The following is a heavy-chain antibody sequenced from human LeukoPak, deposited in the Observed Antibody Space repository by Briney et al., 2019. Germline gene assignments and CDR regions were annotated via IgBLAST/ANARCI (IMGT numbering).Heavy chain of an antibody. CDR3: ARVFCSSTSCYVSSEAFDI. D-gene: IGHD2-2*01. Sequence: GGSLRLSCAASGFTFSSYWMSWVRQAPGKGLEWVANIKQDGSEKYYVDSVKGRFTISRDNAKNSLYLQMNSLRAEDTAVYYCARVFCSSTSCYVSSEAFDIWGQGTMVTVPS. J-gene: IGHJ3*02. CDR1: GFTFSSYW. V-gene: IGHV3-7*03. CDR2: IKQDGSEK.